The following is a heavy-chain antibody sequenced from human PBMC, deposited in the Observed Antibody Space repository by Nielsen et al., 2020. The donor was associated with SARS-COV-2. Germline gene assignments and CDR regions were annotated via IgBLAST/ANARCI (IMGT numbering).Heavy chain of an antibody. CDR2: ISYDGSNK. V-gene: IGHV3-30*04. CDR3: ARDGLRITMIVVVIGGYFDY. J-gene: IGHJ4*02. D-gene: IGHD3-22*01. Sequence: WIRQPPGKGLEWVAVISYDGSNKYYADSVKGRFTISRDNSKNTLYLQMNSLRAEDTAVYYCARDGLRITMIVVVIGGYFDYWGQGTLVTVSS.